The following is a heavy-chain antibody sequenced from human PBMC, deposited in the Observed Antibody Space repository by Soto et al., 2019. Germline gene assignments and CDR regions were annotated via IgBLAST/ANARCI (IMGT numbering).Heavy chain of an antibody. J-gene: IGHJ4*02. CDR2: IKGDGSEK. Sequence: GGSLRLSCAASGFTFSNYWMSWVRQAPGKGLEWVANIKGDGSEKYYVDSVKGRFTISTDNAKNSLYLQMDNLRAEDTAVYYCAREGRGYCSSTTCPGIWGQGTLVTVSS. V-gene: IGHV3-7*01. D-gene: IGHD2-2*01. CDR1: GFTFSNYW. CDR3: AREGRGYCSSTTCPGI.